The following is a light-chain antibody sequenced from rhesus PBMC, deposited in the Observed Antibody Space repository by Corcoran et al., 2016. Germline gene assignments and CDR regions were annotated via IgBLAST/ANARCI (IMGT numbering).Light chain of an antibody. CDR1: QGISSY. CDR3: LQHDSYPYN. CDR2: DTS. V-gene: IGKV1-28*02. Sequence: DIQMTQSPSSLSASVGDTVTITCRASQGISSYLNWFQQKPGKVPKLLIFDTSNLESGVPSRFSGYGSGTDCTLTINGLQPEDVATYYCLQHDSYPYNFGQGTKVEIK. J-gene: IGKJ2*01.